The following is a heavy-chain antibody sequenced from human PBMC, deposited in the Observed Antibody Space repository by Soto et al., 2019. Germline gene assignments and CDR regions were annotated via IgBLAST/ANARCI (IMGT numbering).Heavy chain of an antibody. CDR1: GYTFSNYG. Sequence: QLQLVQSGGEVKRPGASVKVSCKTSGYTFSNYGITWVRQAPGQPLEWLGWISLYSDGAHYAQKFQGRVSMTTETSTTTAYMELRSLRSADTAVYYCARVVPGAEAWFGPWGQVTLVTVAS. D-gene: IGHD2-2*01. CDR3: ARVVPGAEAWFGP. CDR2: ISLYSDGA. J-gene: IGHJ5*02. V-gene: IGHV1-18*01.